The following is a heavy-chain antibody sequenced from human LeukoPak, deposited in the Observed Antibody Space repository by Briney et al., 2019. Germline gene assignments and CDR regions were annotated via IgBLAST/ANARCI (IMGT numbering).Heavy chain of an antibody. CDR3: ARGNGSSYFFDY. Sequence: PSETLSLTCTVSGGSISSYYWSWIRQPPGKGLEWIGYIYYSGSTNYNPSLKSRVTISVDTSKNQFSLKLSSVTAADTAVYYCARGNGSSYFFDYWGQGTLVTVSS. V-gene: IGHV4-59*01. CDR2: IYYSGST. D-gene: IGHD6-6*01. CDR1: GGSISSYY. J-gene: IGHJ4*02.